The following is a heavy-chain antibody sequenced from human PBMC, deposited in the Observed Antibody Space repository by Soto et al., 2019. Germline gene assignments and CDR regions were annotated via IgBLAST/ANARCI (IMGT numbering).Heavy chain of an antibody. D-gene: IGHD3-10*01. J-gene: IGHJ4*02. CDR1: GGSFSGYY. CDR2: INQGGST. V-gene: IGHV4-34*01. Sequence: QVQLQQWGAGLLKPSETLSLTCAVYGGSFSGYYWSWIRQPPGKGLERIGEINQGGSTNYNPSLKSRGTISVDTSNNQFSLKLSSVTAADTAVYYCARGRTYYYGSGSYPLAFFDYWGQGTLVTVSS. CDR3: ARGRTYYYGSGSYPLAFFDY.